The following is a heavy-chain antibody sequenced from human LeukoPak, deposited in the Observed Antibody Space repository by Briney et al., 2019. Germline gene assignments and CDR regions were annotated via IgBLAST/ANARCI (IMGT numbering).Heavy chain of an antibody. J-gene: IGHJ1*01. CDR3: ARLGYCSGGSCNSYFQH. Sequence: SETLSLTCAVYGGSFSGYYWSWIRQSPGKGLEWIGEIKYTGSTNYNPSVKSRVTISGDTSKNQFSLHLSSVTAADTAVCYCARLGYCSGGSCNSYFQHWGQGTLVTVSS. V-gene: IGHV4-34*01. CDR2: IKYTGST. CDR1: GGSFSGYY. D-gene: IGHD2-15*01.